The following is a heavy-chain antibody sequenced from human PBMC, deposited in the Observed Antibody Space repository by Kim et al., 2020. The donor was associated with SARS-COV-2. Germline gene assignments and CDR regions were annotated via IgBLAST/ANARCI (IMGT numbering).Heavy chain of an antibody. D-gene: IGHD3-22*01. CDR3: ARNWDYYDSSGSKDAFDI. V-gene: IGHV1-3*01. Sequence: QGRVTITRDPSASTAYMELSSLRSEDTAVYYCARNWDYYDSSGSKDAFDIWGQGTMVTVSS. J-gene: IGHJ3*02.